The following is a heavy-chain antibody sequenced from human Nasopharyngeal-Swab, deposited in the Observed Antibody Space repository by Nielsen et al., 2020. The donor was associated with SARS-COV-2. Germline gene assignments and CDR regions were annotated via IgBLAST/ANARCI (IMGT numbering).Heavy chain of an antibody. Sequence: SVKVSCKASGGTFGSYAISWVRQAPGQGLEWMGGTIPIFGTANYAQKFQGRVTITADKSTSTAYMELSSLRSEDTAVYYCARDRAYCSSTSCYQSGGTYYYYYYGMDVWGQGTTVTVSS. CDR3: ARDRAYCSSTSCYQSGGTYYYYYYGMDV. J-gene: IGHJ6*02. CDR2: TIPIFGTA. V-gene: IGHV1-69*06. CDR1: GGTFGSYA. D-gene: IGHD2-2*01.